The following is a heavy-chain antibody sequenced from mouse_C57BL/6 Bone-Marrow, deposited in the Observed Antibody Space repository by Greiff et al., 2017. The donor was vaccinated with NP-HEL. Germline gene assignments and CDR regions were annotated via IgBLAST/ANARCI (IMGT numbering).Heavy chain of an antibody. V-gene: IGHV1-15*01. CDR1: GYTFTDYE. CDR2: IDPETGGT. J-gene: IGHJ4*01. CDR3: TRPPMITTLYYYAMDY. Sequence: LQESGAELVRPGASVTLSCKASGYTFTDYEMHWVKQTPVHGLEWIGAIDPETGGTAYNQKFKGKAILTADKSSSTAYMELRSLTSEDSAVYYCTRPPMITTLYYYAMDYWGQGTSVTVSS. D-gene: IGHD2-4*01.